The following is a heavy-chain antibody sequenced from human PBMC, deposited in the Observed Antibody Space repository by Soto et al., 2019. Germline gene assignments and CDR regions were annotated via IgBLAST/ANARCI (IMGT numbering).Heavy chain of an antibody. CDR1: GGSISSYY. D-gene: IGHD1-26*01. CDR3: ARGPEYPEPDY. CDR2: IYYSGST. Sequence: PSETLSLTGTVAGGSISSYYWSWIRQPPGEGLEWIGYIYYSGSTNYNPSLKSRVTISVDTSKNQFSLKLSSVTAADTAVYYCARGPEYPEPDYWGQGTLVTVSS. V-gene: IGHV4-59*08. J-gene: IGHJ4*02.